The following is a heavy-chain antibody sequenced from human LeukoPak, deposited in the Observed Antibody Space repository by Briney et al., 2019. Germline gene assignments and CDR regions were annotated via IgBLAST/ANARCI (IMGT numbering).Heavy chain of an antibody. D-gene: IGHD2-21*02. CDR3: ARGQIYCGGDCYSRDFDY. J-gene: IGHJ4*02. V-gene: IGHV4-34*01. CDR1: GGSFSGYY. CDR2: INHSGST. Sequence: SETLSLTCAVYGGSFSGYYWSWIRQPPGKGLEWLGEINHSGSTNYNPSLKRRVTISVDTSKNQFSLKLSSVTAADTAVYYCARGQIYCGGDCYSRDFDYWGQGTLVTVSS.